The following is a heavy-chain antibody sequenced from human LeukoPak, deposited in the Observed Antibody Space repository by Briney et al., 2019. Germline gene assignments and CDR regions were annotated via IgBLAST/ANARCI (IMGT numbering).Heavy chain of an antibody. J-gene: IGHJ4*02. V-gene: IGHV4-59*01. D-gene: IGHD6-19*01. CDR2: IYYSGST. Sequence: SETLSLTCTVSGGSISSYYWSSIRQPPGKRLEGIGYIYYSGSTNYNPSLKSRVTISVDTSKNQFSLKLTSVTAADTALYYCARGAVAGDYWGQGSLVTVSS. CDR3: ARGAVAGDY. CDR1: GGSISSYY.